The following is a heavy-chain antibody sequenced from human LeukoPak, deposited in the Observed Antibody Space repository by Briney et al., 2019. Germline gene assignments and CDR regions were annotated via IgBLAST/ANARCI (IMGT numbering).Heavy chain of an antibody. CDR3: ARDFGDY. J-gene: IGHJ4*02. Sequence: SETLSLTRTVSGGSISSSSYYWGWIRQPPGKGLEWIGSIYYSGSTYYNPSLKSRVTISVDTSKNQFSLKLSSVTAADTAVYYCARDFGDYWGQGTLVTVSS. CDR2: IYYSGST. V-gene: IGHV4-39*07. D-gene: IGHD3-16*01. CDR1: GGSISSSSYY.